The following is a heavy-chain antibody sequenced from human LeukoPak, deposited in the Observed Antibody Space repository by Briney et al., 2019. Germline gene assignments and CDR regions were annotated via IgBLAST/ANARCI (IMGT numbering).Heavy chain of an antibody. CDR3: ARDASDYYFGMDV. V-gene: IGHV4-38-2*02. Sequence: SETLSLTCAVSGYSISSVSYWGWIRQPPGEGLELVGSIYNSGSTYYNQSVKGRFTISVDTSKNQFSLKLSSVTAADTAVYYCARDASDYYFGMDVWGKGTTVTVSS. D-gene: IGHD6-6*01. CDR2: IYNSGST. J-gene: IGHJ6*04. CDR1: GYSISSVSY.